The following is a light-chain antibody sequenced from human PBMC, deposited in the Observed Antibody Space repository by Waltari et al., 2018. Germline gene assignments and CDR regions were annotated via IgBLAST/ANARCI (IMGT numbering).Light chain of an antibody. Sequence: VVMTQSPLSLPGTLGQPASISCRSSQSPVHSDGNTYLEWFQQRPGQSPRRLIYKVSNRDSGVPDRFGGSGSGTDFTLKISRVEAEDVGLYYCMQVTHWPHTFGQGTSLEI. J-gene: IGKJ2*01. V-gene: IGKV2-30*02. CDR2: KVS. CDR3: MQVTHWPHT. CDR1: QSPVHSDGNTY.